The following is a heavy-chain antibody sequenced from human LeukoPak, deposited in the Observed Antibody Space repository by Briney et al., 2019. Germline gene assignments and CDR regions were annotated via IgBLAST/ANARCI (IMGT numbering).Heavy chain of an antibody. CDR1: GFTFSSYW. J-gene: IGHJ4*02. V-gene: IGHV3-74*01. Sequence: GGSLRLSCAPSGFTFSSYWMHWVRQAPGKGVVWVSRINSYGRSTSYADSVKGGLTIYRHNGKNTLYLQMNSLRAEGTAVYYCARGHYGRSSTSNDYWGQGTLVTVSS. CDR3: ARGHYGRSSTSNDY. CDR2: INSYGRST. D-gene: IGHD2-2*01.